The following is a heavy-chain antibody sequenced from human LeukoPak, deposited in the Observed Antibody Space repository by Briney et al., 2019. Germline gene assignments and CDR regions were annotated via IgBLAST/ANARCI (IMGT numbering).Heavy chain of an antibody. J-gene: IGHJ4*02. V-gene: IGHV7-4-1*02. CDR1: GYTFTSYD. D-gene: IGHD5-18*01. CDR3: ARDLRTWIQLWLEGGYFDY. CDR2: INTNTGNP. Sequence: ASVEVSCKASGYTFTSYDINWVRQAPGQGLEWMGWINTNTGNPTYAQGFTGRFVFSLDTSVSTAYLQISSLKAEDTAVYYCARDLRTWIQLWLEGGYFDYWGQGTLVTVSS.